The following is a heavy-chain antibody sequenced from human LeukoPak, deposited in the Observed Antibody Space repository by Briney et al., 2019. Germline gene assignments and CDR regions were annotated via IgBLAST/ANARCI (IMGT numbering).Heavy chain of an antibody. CDR3: ARAPRNYDFWSGYYKYYFDY. Sequence: PGGSLRLSCAASGFTFSSYSMNWVRQAPGKGLEWVSYISSSSSTIYYADSVKGRFTISRDNAKNSLYLQMNSLRAEDTAVYYCARAPRNYDFWSGYYKYYFDYWGQGTLVTVSS. CDR2: ISSSSSTI. J-gene: IGHJ4*02. CDR1: GFTFSSYS. D-gene: IGHD3-3*01. V-gene: IGHV3-48*04.